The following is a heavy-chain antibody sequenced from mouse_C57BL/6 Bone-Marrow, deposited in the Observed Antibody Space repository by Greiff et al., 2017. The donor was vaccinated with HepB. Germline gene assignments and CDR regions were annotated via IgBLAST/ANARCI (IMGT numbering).Heavy chain of an antibody. CDR2: IDPENGDT. CDR3: TTWYYGSPFYWYFDV. D-gene: IGHD1-1*01. J-gene: IGHJ1*03. CDR1: GFNIKDDY. Sequence: VQLQQSGAELVRPGASVKLSCTASGFNIKDDYMHWVKQRPEQGLEWIGWIDPENGDTEYASKFQGKATITADTSSNTAYLQLSSLTSEDTAVYYCTTWYYGSPFYWYFDVWGTGPTVTVSS. V-gene: IGHV14-4*01.